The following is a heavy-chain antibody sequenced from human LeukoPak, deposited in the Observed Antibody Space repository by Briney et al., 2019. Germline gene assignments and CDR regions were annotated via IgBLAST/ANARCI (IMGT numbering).Heavy chain of an antibody. D-gene: IGHD2-2*01. CDR3: ARAQEGCSRASCYLEP. J-gene: IGHJ5*02. V-gene: IGHV4-4*02. Sequence: SGTLSLTCAISGASISSTNWWIWVRQPPGKGLEWIGEMHHSGRTNYNPSLTSRITISVDKSKNQVFLRLNSVAAADTALYYCARAQEGCSRASCYLEPWGPGTLVTVSS. CDR2: MHHSGRT. CDR1: GASISSTNW.